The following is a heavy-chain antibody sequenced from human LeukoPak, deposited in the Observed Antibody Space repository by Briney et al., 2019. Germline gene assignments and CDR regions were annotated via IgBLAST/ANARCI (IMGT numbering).Heavy chain of an antibody. V-gene: IGHV3-9*01. CDR2: ISWNSGSI. Sequence: GRSLRLSCAASGFTFDDYAMHWVRQAPGKGLEWVSGISWNSGSIGYADPVKGRFTISRDNAKNSLYLQMNSLRAEDTALYYCASGYSYGALNWGQGTLVTVSS. CDR3: ASGYSYGALN. J-gene: IGHJ4*02. D-gene: IGHD5-18*01. CDR1: GFTFDDYA.